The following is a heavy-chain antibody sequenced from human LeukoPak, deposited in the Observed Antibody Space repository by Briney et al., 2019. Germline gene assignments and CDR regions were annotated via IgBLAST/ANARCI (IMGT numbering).Heavy chain of an antibody. D-gene: IGHD4-17*01. J-gene: IGHJ4*02. CDR1: GFTFSSYW. Sequence: GGSLRLSCAASGFTFSSYWVNWVRQAPGKGLEWVSYISSSSSTIYYADSVKGRFTISRDNAKNSLYLQMNSLRAEDTAVYYCARATVKRGYYFDYWGQGTLVTVSS. CDR2: ISSSSSTI. V-gene: IGHV3-48*04. CDR3: ARATVKRGYYFDY.